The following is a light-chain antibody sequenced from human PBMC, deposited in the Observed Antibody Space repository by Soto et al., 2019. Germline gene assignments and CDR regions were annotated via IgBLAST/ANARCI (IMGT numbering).Light chain of an antibody. CDR1: QSVTSNY. V-gene: IGKV3-20*01. CDR3: QQYGSSPQT. J-gene: IGKJ1*01. CDR2: GAS. Sequence: EIVFTQSPGTLSLSPGERATLSCRASQSVTSNYLAWYQQKPGQAPRLLIFGASIRDTGIPDRFSGSGSGTDFTLTISRLEPEDFAVYYCQQYGSSPQTFGQGTKVDIK.